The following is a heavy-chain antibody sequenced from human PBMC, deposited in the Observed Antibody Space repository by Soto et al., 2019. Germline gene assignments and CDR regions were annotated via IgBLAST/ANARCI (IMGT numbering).Heavy chain of an antibody. CDR2: TSAYNGNT. CDR3: ARAVLRYFDWLSRWFDP. D-gene: IGHD3-9*01. CDR1: GYTFTSYG. V-gene: IGHV1-18*01. Sequence: QVQLVQSGAEVKKPGASVKVSCKASGYTFTSYGISWVRQAPGQGLEWMGWTSAYNGNTNYAQKLQGRVTMTTDTSTSTAYMELRSLRSDDTAVYYCARAVLRYFDWLSRWFDPWGQGTLVTVSS. J-gene: IGHJ5*02.